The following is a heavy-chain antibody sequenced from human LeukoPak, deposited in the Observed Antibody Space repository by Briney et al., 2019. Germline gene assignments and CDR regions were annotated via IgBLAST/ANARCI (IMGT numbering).Heavy chain of an antibody. D-gene: IGHD2-15*01. J-gene: IGHJ4*02. CDR1: GYTFSDYY. V-gene: IGHV1-46*01. CDR2: INPSGGST. CDR3: ARGSVRYCSGGSCYYLYDSSGYNFDY. Sequence: ASVKVSCKASGYTFSDYYIHWVRQAPGQGLEWMGIINPSGGSTSYAQKFQGRVTMTRDMSTSTVYMELSSLRSEDTAVYYCARGSVRYCSGGSCYYLYDSSGYNFDYWGQGTLVTVSS.